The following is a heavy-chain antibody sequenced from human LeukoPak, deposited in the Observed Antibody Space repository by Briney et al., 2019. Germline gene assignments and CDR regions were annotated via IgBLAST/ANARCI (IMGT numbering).Heavy chain of an antibody. D-gene: IGHD3-10*01. J-gene: IGHJ4*02. V-gene: IGHV3-48*03. Sequence: GGSLRLSCAASGFTFSSYEMNWVRQAPGKGLEWVSYISSSGSTKYYADSVKGRFTISRDNAKNSLYLQMNSLRAEDTAVYYCATYGSPSYWGQGTLVTVSS. CDR1: GFTFSSYE. CDR2: ISSSGSTK. CDR3: ATYGSPSY.